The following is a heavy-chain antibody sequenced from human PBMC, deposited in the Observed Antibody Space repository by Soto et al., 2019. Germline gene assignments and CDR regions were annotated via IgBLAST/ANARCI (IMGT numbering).Heavy chain of an antibody. CDR1: GGTFSSYA. CDR3: ARWPGYCSSTSCMPGSSLRNYYYYGMDV. D-gene: IGHD2-2*01. V-gene: IGHV1-69*01. J-gene: IGHJ6*02. CDR2: IIPIFGTA. Sequence: QVQLVQSGAEVKKPGSSVKVSCKASGGTFSSYAISWVRQAPGQGLEWMGGIIPIFGTANYAQKFQGRVTITADESTSTAYMELSSLRSEDTAVYYCARWPGYCSSTSCMPGSSLRNYYYYGMDVWGQGITVTVSS.